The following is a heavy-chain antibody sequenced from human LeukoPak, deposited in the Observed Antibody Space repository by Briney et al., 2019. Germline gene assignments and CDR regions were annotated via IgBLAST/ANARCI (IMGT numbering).Heavy chain of an antibody. CDR3: TIHDTSMATSVDD. J-gene: IGHJ4*02. Sequence: PGGSLRLSCTGSGFIFGDYAVSWVRQAPGKGLEWVGFIRSKAYGGTTEHAASVQGRFTISRDDSKSIAYLQMTSLKTEDTAVYYCTIHDTSMATSVDDWGQGTLVTVSS. V-gene: IGHV3-49*04. D-gene: IGHD5-18*01. CDR1: GFIFGDYA. CDR2: IRSKAYGGTT.